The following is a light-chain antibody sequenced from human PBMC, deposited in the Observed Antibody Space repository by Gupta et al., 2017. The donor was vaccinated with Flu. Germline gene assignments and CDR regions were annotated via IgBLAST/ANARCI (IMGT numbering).Light chain of an antibody. J-gene: IGKJ2*01. CDR1: LIIYSN. Sequence: PDTLSMSPGEKATLSCGASLIIYSNLAWYQQKSGQAPRLLMSGASTRASGVPARFSGSGSGADYTLTISSLQSEDFAIYYCQQYFQWPHTFGQGTKVEIK. CDR2: GAS. CDR3: QQYFQWPHT. V-gene: IGKV3-15*01.